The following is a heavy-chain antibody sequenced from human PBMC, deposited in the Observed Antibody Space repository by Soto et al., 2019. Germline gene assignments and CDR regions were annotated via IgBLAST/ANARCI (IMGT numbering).Heavy chain of an antibody. CDR1: GGSISSSSYY. V-gene: IGHV4-39*01. CDR2: IYYSGST. Sequence: SETLSLTCTVSGGSISSSSYYWGWIRQPPGKGLEWIGSIYYSGSTYYNPSLKSRVTISVDTSKNQFSLKLSSVTAADTAVYYCARHVRELVADIVVVVAATLNWFDPWGQGTLVTVSS. J-gene: IGHJ5*02. D-gene: IGHD2-15*01. CDR3: ARHVRELVADIVVVVAATLNWFDP.